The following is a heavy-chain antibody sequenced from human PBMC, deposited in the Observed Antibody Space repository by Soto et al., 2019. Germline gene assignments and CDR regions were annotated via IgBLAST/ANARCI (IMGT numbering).Heavy chain of an antibody. D-gene: IGHD2-15*01. CDR1: GGTFSSYA. CDR3: ARGGDRYCSGGSCYSSWFDP. J-gene: IGHJ5*02. Sequence: SVKVSCKASGGTFSSYAISWVRQAPGQGLEWMGGIIPIFGTANYAQKFQGRVTITADESTSTAYMELSSLRSEDTAVYYCARGGDRYCSGGSCYSSWFDPWGQGTLVTVSS. V-gene: IGHV1-69*13. CDR2: IIPIFGTA.